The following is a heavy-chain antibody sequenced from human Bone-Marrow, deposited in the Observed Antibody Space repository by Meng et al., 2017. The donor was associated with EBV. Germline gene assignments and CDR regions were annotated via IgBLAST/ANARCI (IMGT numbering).Heavy chain of an antibody. CDR3: AGESGRGYTPDF. V-gene: IGHV1-69*01. J-gene: IGHJ4*02. CDR2: FIPILGTP. Sequence: QVLVAQAGAEVKRPVSSGKVSCNASGSAFSNSAISWVRQAPGQGLEWMGGFIPILGTPNYAQKYQDRVTITADESTSTAYMELSGLRSEDTAVYYCAGESGRGYTPDFWGQGTLVTVSS. D-gene: IGHD3-10*01. CDR1: GSAFSNSA.